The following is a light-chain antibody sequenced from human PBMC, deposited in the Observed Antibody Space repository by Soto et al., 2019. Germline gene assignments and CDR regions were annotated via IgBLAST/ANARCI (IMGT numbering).Light chain of an antibody. CDR3: LHYLNTPQI. Sequence: DIVMTQSPDSLAVSLGERATINCKSSHSILYSPNNKHYLAWYQQKPGQPPKLLIYWASTRACGVPDRFIGSDSATDFSLPIIRLQAKNVAIYYCLHYLNTPQIVGHVTNVDIK. V-gene: IGKV4-1*01. CDR1: HSILYSPNNKHY. CDR2: WAS. J-gene: IGKJ1*01.